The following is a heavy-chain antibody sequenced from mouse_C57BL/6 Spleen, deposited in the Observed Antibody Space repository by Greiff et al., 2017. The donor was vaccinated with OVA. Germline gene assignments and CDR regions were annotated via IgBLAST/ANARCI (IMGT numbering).Heavy chain of an antibody. CDR3: ARGGYDYDAAAY. Sequence: VQLQQSGPELVKPGASVKISCKASGYAFSSSWMNWVKQRPGKGLEWIGRIYPGDGDTNYNGKFKGKATLTADKSSSTAYMQLSSLTSEDSAVYFCARGGYDYDAAAYWGQGTLVTVSA. J-gene: IGHJ3*01. CDR2: IYPGDGDT. D-gene: IGHD2-4*01. CDR1: GYAFSSSW. V-gene: IGHV1-82*01.